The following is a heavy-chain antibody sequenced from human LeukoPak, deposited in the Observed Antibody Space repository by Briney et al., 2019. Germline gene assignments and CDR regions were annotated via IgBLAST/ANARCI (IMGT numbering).Heavy chain of an antibody. CDR3: ARQDSSSWYWFDP. CDR1: GFTFSSYE. V-gene: IGHV3-48*03. J-gene: IGHJ5*02. Sequence: PGGSLRLSCAASGFTFSSYELNWVRQAPGMGLEGVSYISSSGSTISYADSVKGRFTISRDNAKNSLYLQMNSLRAEDTAVYYCARQDSSSWYWFDPWGQGTLVTVSS. CDR2: ISSSGSTI. D-gene: IGHD6-13*01.